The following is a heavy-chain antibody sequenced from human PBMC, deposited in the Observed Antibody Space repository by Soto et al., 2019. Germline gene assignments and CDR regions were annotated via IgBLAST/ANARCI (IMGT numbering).Heavy chain of an antibody. CDR2: ILHDGSQP. D-gene: IGHD3-10*01. CDR1: GFTFSDYW. J-gene: IGHJ4*02. CDR3: VRSGEY. V-gene: IGHV3-7*04. Sequence: EVQLVESGGGLVQPGGSLRLSCAASGFTFSDYWMTWVRQTPGKGLEYVADILHDGSQPEYMDSVKGRFTVSRDNAKNSLYLQMNSLRVEDTAIYYCVRSGEYWGQGTQVTVSS.